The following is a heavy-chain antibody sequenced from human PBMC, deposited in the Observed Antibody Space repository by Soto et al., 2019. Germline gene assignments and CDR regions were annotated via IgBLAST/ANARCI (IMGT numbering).Heavy chain of an antibody. CDR2: ISYDGSNK. D-gene: IGHD6-13*01. V-gene: IGHV3-30-3*01. CDR3: ERTGSSWTSNAFDI. Sequence: QPGGSLRLSCAASGFTFSSYAMHWVRQAPGKGLEWVAVISYDGSNKYYADSVKGRFTISRDNSKNTLYLQMNSLRAEDTAVYYCERTGSSWTSNAFDIWGQGTMVTVSS. CDR1: GFTFSSYA. J-gene: IGHJ3*02.